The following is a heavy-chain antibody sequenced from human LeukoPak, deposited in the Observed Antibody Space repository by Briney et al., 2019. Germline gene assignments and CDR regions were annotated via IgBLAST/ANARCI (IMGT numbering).Heavy chain of an antibody. V-gene: IGHV4-34*01. CDR3: ARGRFHAFDI. J-gene: IGHJ3*02. CDR1: GGSFSGYY. Sequence: SETLSLTCAVYGGSFSGYYWSWVRQPPGRGLEWIGEINHSGSTNYNPSLKSRVTISVDTSKNQFSLKLSSVTAADTAVYYCARGRFHAFDIWGQGTMVTVSS. D-gene: IGHD3-10*01. CDR2: INHSGST.